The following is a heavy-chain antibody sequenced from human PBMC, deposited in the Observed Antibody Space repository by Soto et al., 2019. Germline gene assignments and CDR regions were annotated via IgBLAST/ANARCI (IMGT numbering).Heavy chain of an antibody. J-gene: IGHJ3*02. D-gene: IGHD3-9*01. CDR1: GFTFSSYW. Sequence: EVQLVESGGGLVQPGGSLRLSCAASGFTFSSYWMSWVRQAPGKGLEWVANIKQDGSEKYYVSSVKGRFTISRDNATNTLYLQMNLLRAEDSAVHYCARAGRITIFSTGYPLNALDIWGQGTMVTVSS. CDR2: IKQDGSEK. CDR3: ARAGRITIFSTGYPLNALDI. V-gene: IGHV3-7*04.